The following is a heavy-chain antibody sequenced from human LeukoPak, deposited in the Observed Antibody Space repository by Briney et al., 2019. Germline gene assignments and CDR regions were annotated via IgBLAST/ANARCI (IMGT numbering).Heavy chain of an antibody. CDR2: IKWSSGFI. V-gene: IGHV3-9*01. CDR3: TKGPACNNGVCHYSLDQ. CDR1: GFSLEDYA. Sequence: PGGSLRLSCAVSGFSLEDYALHWVRQAPGKGLEWVSGIKWSSGFIAYGDFVKGRFTLSRDYAKRTLYLQLDSLRADDTALYYCTKGPACNNGVCHYSLDQWGQGTLVTVSS. J-gene: IGHJ4*02. D-gene: IGHD2-8*01.